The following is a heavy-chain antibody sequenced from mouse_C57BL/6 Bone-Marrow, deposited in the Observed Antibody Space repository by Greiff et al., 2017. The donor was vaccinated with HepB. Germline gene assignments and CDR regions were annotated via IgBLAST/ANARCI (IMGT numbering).Heavy chain of an antibody. CDR2: IWGVGST. D-gene: IGHD1-1*01. CDR3: ARSYGSSYGYAMDY. V-gene: IGHV2-6*01. Sequence: VHLVESGPGLVAPSQSLSITCTVSGFSLTSYGVDWVRQSPGKGLEWLGVIWGVGSTNYNSALKSRLSISKDNSKSQVFLKMNSLQTDDTAMYYCARSYGSSYGYAMDYWGQGTSVTVSS. J-gene: IGHJ4*01. CDR1: GFSLTSYG.